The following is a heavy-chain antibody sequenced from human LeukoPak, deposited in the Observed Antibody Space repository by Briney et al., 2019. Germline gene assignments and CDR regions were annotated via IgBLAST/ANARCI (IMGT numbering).Heavy chain of an antibody. CDR1: GFTFSSYA. CDR3: ARDHIWGFDY. J-gene: IGHJ4*02. CDR2: INWNGGST. Sequence: AGGSLRLSCAASGFTFSSYAMSWVRQAPGKGLEWVSGINWNGGSTGYADSVKGRFTISRDNAKNSLYLQMSSLRAEDTALYYCARDHIWGFDYWGQGTLVTVSS. D-gene: IGHD3-16*01. V-gene: IGHV3-20*04.